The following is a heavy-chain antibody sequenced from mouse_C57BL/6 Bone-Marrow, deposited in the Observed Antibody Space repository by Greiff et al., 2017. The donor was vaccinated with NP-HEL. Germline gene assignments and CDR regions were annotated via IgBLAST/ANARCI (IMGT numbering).Heavy chain of an antibody. J-gene: IGHJ2*01. V-gene: IGHV1-78*01. D-gene: IGHD1-1*01. CDR1: GYTFTDHT. CDR2: IYPRDGST. Sequence: VQLVESDAELVKPGASVKISCKVSGYTFTDHTIHWMKQRPEQGLEWIGYIYPRDGSTKYNEKFKGKATLTADKSSSTAYMQLSSLTSEDSAVYYCARGGITTVVAHYFDYWGQGTTLTVSS. CDR3: ARGGITTVVAHYFDY.